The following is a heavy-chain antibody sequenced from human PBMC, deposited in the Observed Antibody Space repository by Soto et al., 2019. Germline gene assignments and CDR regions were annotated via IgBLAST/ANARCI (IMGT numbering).Heavy chain of an antibody. J-gene: IGHJ6*03. CDR3: ARFHPAPNRYYYMDV. CDR2: IYYSGST. D-gene: IGHD7-27*01. CDR1: GGSISSYY. V-gene: IGHV4-59*08. Sequence: SETLSLTCTVSGGSISSYYWSWIRQPPGKGLEWIGYIYYSGSTNYNPSLKSRVTISVDTSKNQFSLKLSSVTAADTAVYYCARFHPAPNRYYYMDVSGKGTTVTVSS.